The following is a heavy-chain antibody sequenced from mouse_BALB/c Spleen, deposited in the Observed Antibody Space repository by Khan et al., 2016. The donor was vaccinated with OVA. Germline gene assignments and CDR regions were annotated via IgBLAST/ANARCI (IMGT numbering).Heavy chain of an antibody. D-gene: IGHD2-14*01. Sequence: EVQLQESGPSLVKPSQTLSLTCSVTGDSITSGYWNWIRKFPGNKFEFMGYIIYTGSIYYNPSLTSRISITRHTSKHQYYLQLNSVTTEDTATYYCARSTYRYAVAYWGQGTLVTVSA. J-gene: IGHJ3*01. CDR2: IIYTGSI. V-gene: IGHV3-8*02. CDR3: ARSTYRYAVAY. CDR1: GDSITSGY.